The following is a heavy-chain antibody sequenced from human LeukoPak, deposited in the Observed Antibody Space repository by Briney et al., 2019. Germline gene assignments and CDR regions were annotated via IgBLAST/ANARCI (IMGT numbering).Heavy chain of an antibody. D-gene: IGHD6-13*01. CDR3: ARAYSAAAGPYRRDQTELFDY. J-gene: IGHJ4*02. CDR1: GGSISSGYY. CDR2: IYHSGST. V-gene: IGHV4-38-2*02. Sequence: SQTLSLTCTVSGGSISSGYYWGWIRQPPGKGLEWIGSIYHSGSTYYNPSLKSRVTISVDTSKNQFSLKLSSVTAADTAVYYCARAYSAAAGPYRRDQTELFDYWGQGTLVTVSS.